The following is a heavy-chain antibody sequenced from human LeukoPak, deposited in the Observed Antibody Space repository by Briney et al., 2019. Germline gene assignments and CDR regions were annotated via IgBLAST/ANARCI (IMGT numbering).Heavy chain of an antibody. J-gene: IGHJ4*02. D-gene: IGHD3-22*01. Sequence: ASVKVSCKASGNTFSSNGISWVRQAPGQGLEWMGWISAYNGNTDYAQELQGRVTMTTDTSTSTAYMELRSLRSDDTAVYYCAKGYYDSSGYYTLDYWGQGTLVTVSS. CDR2: ISAYNGNT. V-gene: IGHV1-18*01. CDR3: AKGYYDSSGYYTLDY. CDR1: GNTFSSNG.